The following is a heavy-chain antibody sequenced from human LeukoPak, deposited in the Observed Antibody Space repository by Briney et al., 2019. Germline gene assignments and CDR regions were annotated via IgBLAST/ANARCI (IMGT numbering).Heavy chain of an antibody. J-gene: IGHJ5*02. D-gene: IGHD3-22*01. CDR3: ARGPNYYDSRGFDP. CDR1: GGSISSYY. Sequence: PSETLSLTCTVSGGSISSYYWSWIRQPPGKGLEWIGYIYYSGSTNYNPSLKSRVTISVDTSKNQFSLKLSSVTAADTAVYYCARGPNYYDSRGFDPWGQGTLVTVSS. CDR2: IYYSGST. V-gene: IGHV4-59*01.